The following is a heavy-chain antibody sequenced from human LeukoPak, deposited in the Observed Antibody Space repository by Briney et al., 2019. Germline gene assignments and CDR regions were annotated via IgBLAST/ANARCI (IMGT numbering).Heavy chain of an antibody. CDR1: GGSISSYY. Sequence: SETLSLTCTVSGGSISSYYWSWIRQPPGKGLEWIGYIYYSGSTNYNPSLKSRVTISVDTYKNQFSLKLSSVNAADTAVYYCARQAEYGDYYVDYWGQGTLVTVSS. CDR3: ARQAEYGDYYVDY. CDR2: IYYSGST. V-gene: IGHV4-59*08. D-gene: IGHD4-17*01. J-gene: IGHJ4*02.